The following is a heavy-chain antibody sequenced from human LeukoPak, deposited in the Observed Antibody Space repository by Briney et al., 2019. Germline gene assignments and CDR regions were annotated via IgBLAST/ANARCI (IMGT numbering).Heavy chain of an antibody. CDR1: GYTFTSYY. CDR2: INPSGGST. V-gene: IGHV1-46*01. Sequence: GASVKVSCKASGYTFTSYYMHWVRQAPGQGLEWMGIINPSGGSTSYAQKFQGRVTMTRDMSISTAYMELSSLRSEDTAVYYCARGRPQWLGGWYYYYYMDVWGKGTTVTISS. D-gene: IGHD6-19*01. J-gene: IGHJ6*03. CDR3: ARGRPQWLGGWYYYYYMDV.